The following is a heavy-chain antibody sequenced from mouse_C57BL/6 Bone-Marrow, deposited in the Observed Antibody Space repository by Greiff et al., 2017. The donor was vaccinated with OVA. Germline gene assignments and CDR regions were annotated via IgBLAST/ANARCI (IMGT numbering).Heavy chain of an antibody. CDR3: ARLWSTYAMDY. J-gene: IGHJ4*01. CDR2: IYPRDGST. CDR1: GYTFTSYD. Sequence: QVQLQQSGPELVKPGASVKLSCKASGYTFTSYDINWVKQRPGQGLEWIGWIYPRDGSTKYNEKFKGKATLTVDTSSNTAYMELHSLTSEDSAVYFCARLWSTYAMDYWGQGTSVTVSS. D-gene: IGHD1-1*02. V-gene: IGHV1-85*01.